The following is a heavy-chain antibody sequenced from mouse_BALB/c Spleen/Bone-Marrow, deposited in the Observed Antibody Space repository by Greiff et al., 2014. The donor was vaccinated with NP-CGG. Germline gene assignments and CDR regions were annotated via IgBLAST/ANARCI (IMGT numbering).Heavy chain of an antibody. V-gene: IGHV3-2*02. CDR2: ISYSGST. CDR1: GYSITSDYA. D-gene: IGHD1-1*01. J-gene: IGHJ4*01. CDR3: ARYYGSSYYAMDY. Sequence: VQLQQPGPGLVKPSQSLSLTCTVTGYSITSDYAWNWIRQFPGNKLEWMGYISYSGSTSYNPSLKSRISITRDTSKNQFSLQLNSVTTEDTATYYCARYYGSSYYAMDYWGQGTSVTVSS.